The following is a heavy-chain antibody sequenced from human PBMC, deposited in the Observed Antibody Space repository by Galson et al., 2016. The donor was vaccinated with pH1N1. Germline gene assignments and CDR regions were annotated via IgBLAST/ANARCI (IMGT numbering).Heavy chain of an antibody. Sequence: SLRLSCAASGFTFTAFTMNWVRQAPGKGLEWVSYIRGGSRVRNSADPVKGRFTISRDNAGNSLYLQMNGLRAEDTAVYYCARDLTRRGSLPGYYLDSWGQGALVTVSS. CDR3: ARDLTRRGSLPGYYLDS. D-gene: IGHD1-14*01. CDR1: GFTFTAFT. CDR2: IRGGSRVR. V-gene: IGHV3-48*04. J-gene: IGHJ4*02.